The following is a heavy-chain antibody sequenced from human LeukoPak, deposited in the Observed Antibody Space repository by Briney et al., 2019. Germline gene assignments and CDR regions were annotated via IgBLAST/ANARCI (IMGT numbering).Heavy chain of an antibody. V-gene: IGHV4-31*03. D-gene: IGHD6-13*01. CDR2: IYYSGST. Sequence: PSQTLSLTCTVSGGSISSGGYYWSWIPQHPGKGLEWIGNIYYSGSTYYNPSLKSRVTISVDTSKNQFSLKLSSVTAADTAVYYCAREALVWGYYYYGMDVWGKGTTVTVSS. J-gene: IGHJ6*04. CDR1: GGSISSGGYY. CDR3: AREALVWGYYYYGMDV.